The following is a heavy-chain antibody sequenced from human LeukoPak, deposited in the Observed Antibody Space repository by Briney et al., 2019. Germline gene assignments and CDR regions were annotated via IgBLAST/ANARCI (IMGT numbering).Heavy chain of an antibody. CDR2: IYHSGST. D-gene: IGHD3-10*01. Sequence: PSEALSLTCAVSGGSISSSNWWSWVRQPPGKGLEWIGVIYHSGSTNYNPSLKSRVTISVDKSKNQFSLKLSSVTAADTAVYYCASVHQPFYYYGSGSYSQNWFDPWGQGTLVTVSS. CDR3: ASVHQPFYYYGSGSYSQNWFDP. CDR1: GGSISSSNW. V-gene: IGHV4-4*02. J-gene: IGHJ5*02.